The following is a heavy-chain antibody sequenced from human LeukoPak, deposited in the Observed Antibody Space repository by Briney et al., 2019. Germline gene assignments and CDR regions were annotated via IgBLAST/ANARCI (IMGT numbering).Heavy chain of an antibody. Sequence: PSETLSLTCTVSGGSISSYYWSWIRQPPGKGLEWIGYIYYSGSTNYNPSLKSRVTISVDTSENQFSLKLSSVTAADTAVYYCARHAVDYYDSSGYLDYWGQGTLVTVSS. CDR2: IYYSGST. V-gene: IGHV4-59*08. J-gene: IGHJ4*02. CDR1: GGSISSYY. CDR3: ARHAVDYYDSSGYLDY. D-gene: IGHD3-22*01.